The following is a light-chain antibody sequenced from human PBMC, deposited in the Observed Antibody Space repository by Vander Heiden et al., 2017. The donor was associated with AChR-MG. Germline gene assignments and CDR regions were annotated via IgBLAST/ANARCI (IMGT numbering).Light chain of an antibody. CDR1: SSDAGSYNL. CDR2: EVS. Sequence: QSALTQPASVSGSPGQSITISCTGPSSDAGSYNLVSWYQQHPGKAPKLMIDEVSKRPSGVSNRFSGSRSGSTASLTISGLQAEDEADYYCCSYAGSRVFGGGTKLTVL. CDR3: CSYAGSRV. J-gene: IGLJ2*01. V-gene: IGLV2-23*02.